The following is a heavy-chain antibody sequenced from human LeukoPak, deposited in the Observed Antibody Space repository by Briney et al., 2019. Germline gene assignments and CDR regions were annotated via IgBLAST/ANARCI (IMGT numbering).Heavy chain of an antibody. D-gene: IGHD3-3*02. CDR1: GYTVSDLS. J-gene: IGHJ6*03. CDR2: FDPKDGEK. Sequence: ASVKVSCKVSGYTVSDLSLHWVRQAPGKGLEWLGGFDPKDGEKKYPEKVRGRITMTEDSSTDTAYLELSNIRSEDTAIYYCAASPIPGLPPIFHYHYSYIDVWGNGTSVVVSS. CDR3: AASPIPGLPPIFHYHYSYIDV. V-gene: IGHV1-24*01.